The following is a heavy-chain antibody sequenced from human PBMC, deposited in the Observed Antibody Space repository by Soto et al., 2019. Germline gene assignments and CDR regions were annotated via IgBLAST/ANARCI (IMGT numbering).Heavy chain of an antibody. CDR3: AKVPRVRFLEWSPGMDV. Sequence: PGGSLRLSCAASGFTFSSYAMSWVRQAPGKGLEWVSAISGSGGSTYYADSVKGRFTISRDNSKNTLYLQMNSLRAEDTAVYYCAKVPRVRFLEWSPGMDVWGQGTTVTVS. J-gene: IGHJ6*02. CDR1: GFTFSSYA. D-gene: IGHD3-3*01. V-gene: IGHV3-23*01. CDR2: ISGSGGST.